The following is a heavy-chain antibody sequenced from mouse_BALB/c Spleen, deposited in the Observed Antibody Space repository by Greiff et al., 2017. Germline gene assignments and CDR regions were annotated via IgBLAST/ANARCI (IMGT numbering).Heavy chain of an antibody. Sequence: EVKLVESGGGLVKPGGSLKLSCAASGFTFSSYAMSWVRQSPEKRLEWVAEISSGGSYTYYPDTVTGRFTISRDNAKNTLYLEMSSLRSEDTAMYYCARDYGNSFAYWGQGTLVTVSA. J-gene: IGHJ3*01. CDR3: ARDYGNSFAY. CDR1: GFTFSSYA. V-gene: IGHV5-9-4*01. D-gene: IGHD2-1*01. CDR2: ISSGGSYT.